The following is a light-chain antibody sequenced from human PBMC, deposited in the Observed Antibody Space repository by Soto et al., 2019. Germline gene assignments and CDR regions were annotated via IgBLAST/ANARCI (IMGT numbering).Light chain of an antibody. CDR2: GNN. V-gene: IGLV1-44*01. CDR3: AAWDDRLNGPV. J-gene: IGLJ2*01. CDR1: SSNIGSNT. Sequence: QSALTQPPSASGTPGQRVTISCSGSSSNIGSNTVNWYQQLPGTAPKLLIYGNNQRPSGVPDRFSGSKSGASTSLAISGLQSEDEADYYCAAWDDRLNGPVFGGGTQLTVL.